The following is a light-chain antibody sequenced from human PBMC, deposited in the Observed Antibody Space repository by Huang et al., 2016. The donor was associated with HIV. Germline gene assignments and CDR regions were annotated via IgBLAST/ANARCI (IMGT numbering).Light chain of an antibody. CDR1: QSVGNS. CDR2: AS. V-gene: IGKV1-39*01. Sequence: DIQMTQSPSSLSASVGDRVTITCRTSQSVGNSLNWYQQKPGKAPELLIYASSLQALVSSRFSGSGSGTDFTLISSSLQPEDFATYYCQQSYISPWTFGQGTKVDLK. CDR3: QQSYISPWT. J-gene: IGKJ1*01.